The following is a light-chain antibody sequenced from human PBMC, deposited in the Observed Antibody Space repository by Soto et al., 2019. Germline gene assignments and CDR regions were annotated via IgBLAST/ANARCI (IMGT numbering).Light chain of an antibody. CDR1: SSDVGSYNL. CDR3: CSYAGRV. V-gene: IGLV2-23*02. J-gene: IGLJ3*02. Sequence: QSVLTQPASVSGSPGQSITISCTGTSSDVGSYNLVSWYQQHPGTAPKLMIYEVSKRPSGVSNRFSGSKSGNTASLTISGLQAEDEADYYCCSYAGRVFGGGTKVTVL. CDR2: EVS.